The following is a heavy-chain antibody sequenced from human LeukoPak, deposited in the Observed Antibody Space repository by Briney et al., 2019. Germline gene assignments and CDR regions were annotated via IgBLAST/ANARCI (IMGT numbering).Heavy chain of an antibody. Sequence: SETLSLTCTVSGGSISSYYWSWIRQPPGKGPEWIGYIYYTGSTNYNPSLKSRVTISVDTSKNQFSLKLSSVTAADTAVYYCARDSRGAGPDFDYWGQGTLVTVSS. V-gene: IGHV4-59*01. CDR1: GGSISSYY. D-gene: IGHD6-19*01. CDR2: IYYTGST. CDR3: ARDSRGAGPDFDY. J-gene: IGHJ4*02.